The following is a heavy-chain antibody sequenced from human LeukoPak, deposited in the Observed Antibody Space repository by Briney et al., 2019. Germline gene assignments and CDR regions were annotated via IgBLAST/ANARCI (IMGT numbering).Heavy chain of an antibody. V-gene: IGHV3-48*04. Sequence: GGSLRLSCAASGFTFSTHSMNWVRQAPEKGLEWVSYISSDSTAIYYADSVRGRFTVSRDNAKNSLYLQVNSLRAEDTAVYYCARDPWERRESKFDYWGQGTLVTVSS. CDR3: ARDPWERRESKFDY. J-gene: IGHJ4*02. D-gene: IGHD1-1*01. CDR1: GFTFSTHS. CDR2: ISSDSTAI.